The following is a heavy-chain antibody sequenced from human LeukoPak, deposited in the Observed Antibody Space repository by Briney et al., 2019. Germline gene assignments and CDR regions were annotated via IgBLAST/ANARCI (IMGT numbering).Heavy chain of an antibody. CDR1: GYTFTGYY. Sequence: ASVKVSCKASGYTFTGYYMHWVRQAPGQGLEWMGWINPNSGGTNYAQKFQGRVTMTRDTSISTAYMELSRLRSDDTAVYYCARDRGLIMITFGGVIQYWGQGTLVTVSS. J-gene: IGHJ4*02. V-gene: IGHV1-2*02. D-gene: IGHD3-16*02. CDR2: INPNSGGT. CDR3: ARDRGLIMITFGGVIQY.